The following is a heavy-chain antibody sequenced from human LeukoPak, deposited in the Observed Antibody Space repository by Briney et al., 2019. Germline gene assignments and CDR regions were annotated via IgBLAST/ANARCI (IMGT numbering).Heavy chain of an antibody. CDR2: IKQDGSEK. D-gene: IGHD3-3*01. V-gene: IGHV3-7*01. CDR1: GFTFSSYW. Sequence: GXSLRLSCAASGFTFSSYWMSWVRQAPGKGLEWVANIKQDGSEKYYVDSVKGRFTISRDNAKNSLYLQMNSLRAEDTAVYYCAGVGFWSGYYRLDTWFDPWGQGTLVTVSS. J-gene: IGHJ5*02. CDR3: AGVGFWSGYYRLDTWFDP.